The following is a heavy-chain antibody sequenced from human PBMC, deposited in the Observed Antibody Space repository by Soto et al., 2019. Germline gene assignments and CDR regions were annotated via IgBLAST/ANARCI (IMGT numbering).Heavy chain of an antibody. CDR1: GGSISSGGYY. D-gene: IGHD4-17*01. CDR3: ARTTVTNYYYYYYGMDV. Sequence: SETLSLTCTVSGGSISSGGYYWSWIRQHPGKGLEWIGYIYYSGSTYYNPSLKSRVTISVDTSKNQFSLKLSSVTAADTAVYYCARTTVTNYYYYYYGMDVWGQGTTVTVS. CDR2: IYYSGST. J-gene: IGHJ6*02. V-gene: IGHV4-31*03.